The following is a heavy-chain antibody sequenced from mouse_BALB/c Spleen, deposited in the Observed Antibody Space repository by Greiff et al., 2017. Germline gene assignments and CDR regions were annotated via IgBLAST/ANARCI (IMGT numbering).Heavy chain of an antibody. CDR3: ARFITTASAWFAY. Sequence: QVQLKESGPGLVQPSQSLSITCTVSGFSLTSYGVHWVRQSPGKGLEWLGVIWSGGSTDYNAAFISRLSISKDNSKSQVFFKMNSLQANDTAIYYCARFITTASAWFAYWGQGTLVTVSA. CDR1: GFSLTSYG. J-gene: IGHJ3*01. V-gene: IGHV2-2*02. CDR2: IWSGGST. D-gene: IGHD1-2*01.